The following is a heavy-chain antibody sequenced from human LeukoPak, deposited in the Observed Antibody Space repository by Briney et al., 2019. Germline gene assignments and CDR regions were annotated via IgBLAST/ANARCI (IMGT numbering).Heavy chain of an antibody. V-gene: IGHV4-34*01. D-gene: IGHD3-3*01. J-gene: IGHJ4*02. Sequence: SETLSLTCAVYGGSFSGYYWSWIRQPPGKGLEWIGEINHSGSTNYNPSLKSRVTISVDTSKNQFSLKPSSVTAADTAVYYCAREHYDFWSGAFDYWGQGTLVTVSS. CDR1: GGSFSGYY. CDR2: INHSGST. CDR3: AREHYDFWSGAFDY.